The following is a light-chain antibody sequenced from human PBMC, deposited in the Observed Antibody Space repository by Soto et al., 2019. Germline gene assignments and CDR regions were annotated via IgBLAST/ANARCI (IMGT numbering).Light chain of an antibody. CDR1: QSFGSY. CDR2: DAS. Sequence: EIVLTQSPATLSLSTGDRATLSCRASQSFGSYLGWYQQIPGQAPMLLIYDASNRATGIAARLSGSGTGTDFTLTSSSLEPEEFAVYYCQQRSDWPSTFGGGTKVETK. V-gene: IGKV3-11*01. CDR3: QQRSDWPST. J-gene: IGKJ4*01.